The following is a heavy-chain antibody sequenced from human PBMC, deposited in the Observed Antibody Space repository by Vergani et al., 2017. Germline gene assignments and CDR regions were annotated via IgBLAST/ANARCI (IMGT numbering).Heavy chain of an antibody. D-gene: IGHD6-19*01. CDR1: GGSINTGAYY. J-gene: IGHJ5*02. CDR2: VYTSGMT. Sequence: QVKLQESGPRLVRPSQTLSLTCTVSGGSINTGAYYWSWIRQPAGKGLEWIGRVYTSGMTNYNPSLKSRVTILVDRSKSQLSLKLSSVTAADTAVYYCARDLKYSSGWNNWFDPWGQGTLVTVSS. V-gene: IGHV4-61*02. CDR3: ARDLKYSSGWNNWFDP.